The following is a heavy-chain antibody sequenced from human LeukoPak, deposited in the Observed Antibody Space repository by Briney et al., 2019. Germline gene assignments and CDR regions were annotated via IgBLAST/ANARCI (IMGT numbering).Heavy chain of an antibody. CDR1: GFTFSTCA. V-gene: IGHV3-23*01. J-gene: IGHJ3*02. D-gene: IGHD5-18*01. CDR2: ISGSGSKT. CDR3: VKEPRGYSFSFDI. Sequence: GGSLRLSCAASGFTFSTCAINWVRQAPGKGLEWVSAISGSGSKTFYADSVKGRFTISRVNPENTLYLQMNSLRPEDTAVYYCVKEPRGYSFSFDIWGQGTMVTVSS.